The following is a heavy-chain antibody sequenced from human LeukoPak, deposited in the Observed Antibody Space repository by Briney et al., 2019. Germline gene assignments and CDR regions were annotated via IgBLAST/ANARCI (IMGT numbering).Heavy chain of an antibody. J-gene: IGHJ5*02. CDR2: RKYDGSST. Sequence: GGTLTLSCAVSGFFLSDYSMWGVIRPPRGGVLGVVVRKYDGSSTYYTDSLKGRSTIPRDNSKNNVYLKMSSVRAEDTAVYYCARIGDCSTGNGFSARPINRWGRGILVTVS. D-gene: IGHD2-2*03. V-gene: IGHV3-33*01. CDR1: GFFLSDYS. CDR3: ARIGDCSTGNGFSARPINR.